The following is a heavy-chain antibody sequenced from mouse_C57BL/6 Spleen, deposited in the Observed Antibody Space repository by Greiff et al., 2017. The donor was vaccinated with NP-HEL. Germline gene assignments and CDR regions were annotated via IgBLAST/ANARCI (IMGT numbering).Heavy chain of an antibody. CDR1: GYSITSGYY. V-gene: IGHV3-6*01. CDR3: ARGDLPDYAMDY. J-gene: IGHJ4*01. Sequence: ESGPGLVKPSQSLSLTCSVTGYSITSGYYWYWIRQFPGNKLEWMGYISYDGSNNYNPSLNNRISITRDTSKNQFFLKLNSVTTEDTATYYCARGDLPDYAMDYWGQGTSVTVSS. CDR2: ISYDGSN. D-gene: IGHD2-1*01.